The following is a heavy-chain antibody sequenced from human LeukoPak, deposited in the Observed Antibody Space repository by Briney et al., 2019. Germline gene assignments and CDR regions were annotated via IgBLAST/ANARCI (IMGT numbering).Heavy chain of an antibody. D-gene: IGHD4-23*01. Sequence: PSETLSLTCTVSGGSIRTYYWSWIRQPSGKGLEWIGYIYYSGSTNYNPSLKSRVTISVDTSKNQFSLKLSSATAADTAVYYCARHPDYGGNSLNFDYWGQGTLVTVSS. CDR1: GGSIRTYY. CDR2: IYYSGST. V-gene: IGHV4-59*08. CDR3: ARHPDYGGNSLNFDY. J-gene: IGHJ4*02.